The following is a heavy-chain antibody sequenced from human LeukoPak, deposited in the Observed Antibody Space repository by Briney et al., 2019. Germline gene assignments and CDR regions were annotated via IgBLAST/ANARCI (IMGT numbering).Heavy chain of an antibody. CDR3: AKIPISYDSSGYYSRDY. CDR2: VNWNGGST. D-gene: IGHD3-22*01. Sequence: GGSLRFSCAASGFSFDDYGMSWVRQTPGEGLEWVSTVNWNGGSTTYADSVKGRFTISRDNSKNTLYLQMNSLRAEDTAVYYCAKIPISYDSSGYYSRDYWGQGTLVTVSS. V-gene: IGHV3-20*04. J-gene: IGHJ4*02. CDR1: GFSFDDYG.